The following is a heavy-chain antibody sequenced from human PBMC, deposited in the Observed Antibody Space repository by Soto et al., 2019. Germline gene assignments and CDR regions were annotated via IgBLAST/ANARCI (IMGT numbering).Heavy chain of an antibody. CDR2: IYYIGST. Sequence: QVQLQESGPGLVKPSQTLSLTCTVSGGSISSGGYYWNWIRQHPGKGLEWIGYIYYIGSTFYNPSLKRRVTISLAPSKNQFSLTLSSVTAADTAVYYCARSVFPWGQGTLVTVSS. CDR3: ARSVFP. CDR1: GGSISSGGYY. J-gene: IGHJ5*02. V-gene: IGHV4-31*03.